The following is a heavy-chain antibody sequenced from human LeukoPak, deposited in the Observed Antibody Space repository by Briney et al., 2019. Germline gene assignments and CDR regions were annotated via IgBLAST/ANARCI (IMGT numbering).Heavy chain of an antibody. Sequence: AVTVSCKGSGCTFSSYAISWVRQAPGQGLEWMGRIIPILGIQNYPQEFQGKVTITADKSTSTAYKELSSLRSEDTAVYYCASVLSGIAVAGSFDPWGQGTLVTVSP. CDR1: GCTFSSYA. V-gene: IGHV1-69*04. CDR3: ASVLSGIAVAGSFDP. J-gene: IGHJ5*02. CDR2: IIPILGIQ. D-gene: IGHD6-19*01.